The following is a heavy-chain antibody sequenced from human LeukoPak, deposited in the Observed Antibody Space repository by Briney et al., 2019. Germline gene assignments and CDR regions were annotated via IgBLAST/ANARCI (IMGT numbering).Heavy chain of an antibody. D-gene: IGHD2-2*01. CDR1: GFTFSDYY. CDR3: ARGVPAAMVEYFQH. CDR2: ISSSSSYT. V-gene: IGHV3-11*06. J-gene: IGHJ1*01. Sequence: GGSLRLSCAASGFTFSDYYMSWIRQAPGKGLEWVSYISSSSSYTNYADSVKGRFTFSRDNAKNSLYLQMNSLRAEDTAVYYCARGVPAAMVEYFQHWGQGTLVTVSS.